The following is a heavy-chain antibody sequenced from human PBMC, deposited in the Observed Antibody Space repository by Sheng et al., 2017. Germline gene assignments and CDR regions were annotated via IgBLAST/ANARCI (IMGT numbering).Heavy chain of an antibody. CDR2: IIPMLGIA. Sequence: QVQLVQSGAEVKKPGSSVKVSCRASGDTFSRYAISWVRQAPGQGLEWMGGIIPMLGIANYAQKFQGRVTITADKSTSTAYMGLNSLRSEDTAVYYCARLGYSGYNIGKIYYYMDVWGKGTTVTVSS. CDR3: ARLGYSGYNIGKIYYYMDV. J-gene: IGHJ6*03. V-gene: IGHV1-69*04. D-gene: IGHD5-12*01. CDR1: GDTFSRYA.